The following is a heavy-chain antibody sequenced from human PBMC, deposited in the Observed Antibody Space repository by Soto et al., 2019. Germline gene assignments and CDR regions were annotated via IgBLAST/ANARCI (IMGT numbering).Heavy chain of an antibody. J-gene: IGHJ5*02. CDR1: GFTFSSYA. CDR3: ANSPAAMPRGSNNWFDP. CDR2: ISGSGGST. D-gene: IGHD2-2*01. Sequence: GGSLRLSCAASGFTFSSYAMSWVRQAPGKGLEWVSAISGSGGSTYYADSVKGRFTISRDNSKNTLYLQMNSLRAEDTAVYYCANSPAAMPRGSNNWFDPWGQGTLVTVSS. V-gene: IGHV3-23*01.